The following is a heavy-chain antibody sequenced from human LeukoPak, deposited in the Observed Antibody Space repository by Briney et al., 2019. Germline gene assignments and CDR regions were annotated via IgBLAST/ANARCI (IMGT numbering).Heavy chain of an antibody. CDR1: GGSISSSSYY. V-gene: IGHV4-39*07. D-gene: IGHD3-10*01. J-gene: IGHJ5*02. Sequence: SETLSLTCTVSGGSISSSSYYWGWIRQPPGKGLEWIGSIYYSGSTYYNPSLKSRVTISVDTSKNQFSLKLSSVTAADTAVYYCAREVTMVRGVISWFDPWGRGTLVTVSS. CDR2: IYYSGST. CDR3: AREVTMVRGVISWFDP.